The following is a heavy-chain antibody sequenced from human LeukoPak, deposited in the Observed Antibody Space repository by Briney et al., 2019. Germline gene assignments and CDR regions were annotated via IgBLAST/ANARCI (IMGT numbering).Heavy chain of an antibody. CDR1: GFTFSSYA. CDR3: ARDRDRLSGSTRDDYFDY. D-gene: IGHD1-26*01. V-gene: IGHV3-30-3*01. J-gene: IGHJ4*02. CDR2: ISYDGSNK. Sequence: GGSLRLSCAASGFTFSSYAMHWVRQAPGKGLEWVAVISYDGSNKYYADSVKGRFTISRDNSKNTLYLQMNSLRAEDTAVYYCARDRDRLSGSTRDDYFDYWGQGTLVTVSS.